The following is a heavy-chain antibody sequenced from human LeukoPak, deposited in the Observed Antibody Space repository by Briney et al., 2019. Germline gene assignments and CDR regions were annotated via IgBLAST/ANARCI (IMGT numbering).Heavy chain of an antibody. D-gene: IGHD2-21*02. Sequence: SVKVSCKTSGGTFTSYAITWVRQAPGQGLEWMGKIIPISGTTNYAQKFQGRVTFTADESTSTAYMELSSLRSEDTAVYYCARDPRGDYYFDYWGQGTLVTVSS. CDR3: ARDPRGDYYFDY. CDR2: IIPISGTT. V-gene: IGHV1-69*15. CDR1: GGTFTSYA. J-gene: IGHJ4*02.